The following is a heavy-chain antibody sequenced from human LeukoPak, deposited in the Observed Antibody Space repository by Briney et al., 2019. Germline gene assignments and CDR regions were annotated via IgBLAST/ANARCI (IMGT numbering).Heavy chain of an antibody. V-gene: IGHV4-34*01. J-gene: IGHJ4*02. Sequence: PSETLSLTCAVYGGSFSGYYWSWIRQPPGKGLEWIGEINHSGSTNYNPSLKSRVTISVDTSKNQFSLKLSSVTAADTAVYYCARGYYYDSILDYWGQGTLVTVSS. CDR2: INHSGST. D-gene: IGHD3-22*01. CDR3: ARGYYYDSILDY. CDR1: GGSFSGYY.